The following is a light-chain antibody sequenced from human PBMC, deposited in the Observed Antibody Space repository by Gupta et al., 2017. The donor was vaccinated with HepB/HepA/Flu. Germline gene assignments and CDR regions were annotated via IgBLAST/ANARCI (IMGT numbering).Light chain of an antibody. Sequence: QSVLPPPPSPSGTPGPQITIFCSASSSNIGSNYVYWYQQLPGTAPKLLIDRSNQRPSGVPDRFSGSKSGTSASLAISGLRSEDEADYYCAAWDDSVRGVVFAGGTKVTVL. J-gene: IGLJ2*01. CDR1: SSNIGSNY. CDR2: RSN. CDR3: AAWDDSVRGVV. V-gene: IGLV1-47*01.